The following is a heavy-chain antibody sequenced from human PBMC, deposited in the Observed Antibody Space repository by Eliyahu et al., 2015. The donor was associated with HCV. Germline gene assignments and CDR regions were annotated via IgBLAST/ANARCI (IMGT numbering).Heavy chain of an antibody. CDR2: ISWNSGDI. Sequence: EVQLVESGGGLVQPGRSLRLSCEASGFTFDDYAMHWVRQAPGKGLEWVSGISWNSGDIGYADSVKGRFTISRDNAKNSLYLQMNSLRAEDTALYYCVKDNGAAAGTFQHWGQGTLVTVSS. V-gene: IGHV3-9*01. J-gene: IGHJ1*01. CDR1: GFTFDDYA. CDR3: VKDNGAAAGTFQH. D-gene: IGHD6-13*01.